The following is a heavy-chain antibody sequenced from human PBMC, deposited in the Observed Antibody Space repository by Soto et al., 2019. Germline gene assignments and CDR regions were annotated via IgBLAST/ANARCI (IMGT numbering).Heavy chain of an antibody. V-gene: IGHV3-23*01. J-gene: IGHJ4*02. D-gene: IGHD3-9*01. CDR2: ISGSGGST. CDR3: AKDVRYVDWLPVYFDY. Sequence: GGSLRLSCAASGFTFSSYAMSWVRQAPGKGLEWVSTISGSGGSTYYADSVKGRFTISRDNSKNTLYLQMNSLRAEDTAVYYCAKDVRYVDWLPVYFDYWGQGTLVTVSS. CDR1: GFTFSSYA.